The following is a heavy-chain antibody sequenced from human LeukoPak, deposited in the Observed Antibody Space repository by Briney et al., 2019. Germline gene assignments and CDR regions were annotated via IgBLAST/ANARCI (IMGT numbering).Heavy chain of an antibody. D-gene: IGHD5-12*01. Sequence: GGSLRLSCAASGFTFTSYAMSWVRQAPGKGLEWVSAISGSGGSTYYADSVRGRFTISRDNSKNTLYLQMNSLRAEDTAVYYCAKDSGYGGYDDFDYWGQGTLVTVSS. CDR1: GFTFTSYA. J-gene: IGHJ4*02. CDR2: ISGSGGST. CDR3: AKDSGYGGYDDFDY. V-gene: IGHV3-23*01.